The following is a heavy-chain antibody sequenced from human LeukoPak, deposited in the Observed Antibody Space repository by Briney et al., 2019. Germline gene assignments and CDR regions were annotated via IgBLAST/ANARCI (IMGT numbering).Heavy chain of an antibody. CDR2: ILYDGNKK. D-gene: IGHD3-10*01. CDR1: GFTFSNYA. Sequence: GRSLRLSCAASGFTFSNYAMHRVRQAPGKGLEWVAMILYDGNKKYYADSVKGRFTISRDNSRNTLSLQMDSLRSEDTAVYSCARDQGRTRPYGEYFVLCGLGPLVTVSS. J-gene: IGHJ2*01. V-gene: IGHV3-30-3*01. CDR3: ARDQGRTRPYGEYFVL.